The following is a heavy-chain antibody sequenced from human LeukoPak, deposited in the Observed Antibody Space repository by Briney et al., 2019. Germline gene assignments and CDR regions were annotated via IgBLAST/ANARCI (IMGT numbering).Heavy chain of an antibody. J-gene: IGHJ3*02. V-gene: IGHV4-59*01. CDR3: ARDLAGRGGIVGYAFDT. CDR2: IYYSGST. CDR1: GGSISSYY. D-gene: IGHD2-15*01. Sequence: SETLSLTCTVSGGSISSYYWSWIRQPPGKGLEWIGYIYYSGSTNYNPSLKSRVTISVDTSKNQFSLKLSSVTAADTAVYYCARDLAGRGGIVGYAFDTWGQGTMVTVSS.